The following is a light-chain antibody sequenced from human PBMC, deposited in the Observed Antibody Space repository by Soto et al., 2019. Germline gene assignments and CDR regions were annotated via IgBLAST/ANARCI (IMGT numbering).Light chain of an antibody. CDR1: QSISTW. V-gene: IGKV1-5*03. J-gene: IGKJ1*01. CDR2: KAS. Sequence: DIQMTQSPSTVSASVGDRVTITCRASQSISTWLAWYQQKPGKAPNLLIYKASSLESGVPSRFSGSGSGTEFTLTISSLQPDDFATYYCQKYNDYWRTFGQGTKVDIK. CDR3: QKYNDYWRT.